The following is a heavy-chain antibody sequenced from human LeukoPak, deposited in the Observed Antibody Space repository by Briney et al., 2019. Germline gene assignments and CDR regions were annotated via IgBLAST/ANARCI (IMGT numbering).Heavy chain of an antibody. V-gene: IGHV3-7*01. CDR1: GFTFSTYW. D-gene: IGHD4-4*01. Sequence: GGSLRLSCAASGFTFSTYWMSWVRQAPGKGLEWVANIKQGGSEKYYVDSVKGRFTISRDNAKSSLYLQMNSLRAEDTAVYYCASYNDYMAPYGMDVWGQGTTVTVSS. CDR3: ASYNDYMAPYGMDV. CDR2: IKQGGSEK. J-gene: IGHJ6*02.